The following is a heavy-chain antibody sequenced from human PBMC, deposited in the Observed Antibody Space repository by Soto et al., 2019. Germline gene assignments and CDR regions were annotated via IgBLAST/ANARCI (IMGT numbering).Heavy chain of an antibody. CDR3: ARDSGSDFYDF. J-gene: IGHJ4*02. CDR1: GFTFSSYG. V-gene: IGHV3-33*01. CDR2: LWFDGSHK. D-gene: IGHD5-12*01. Sequence: QVLLVESGGGVVQPRGSLRLSCEASGFTFSSYGMHWVRQAPGKGLEWVAVLWFDGSHKFYADSVKGRFTISRDNSKNTLYLQMNSLRVEDTAVYYCARDSGSDFYDFWGQGTLVTVSS.